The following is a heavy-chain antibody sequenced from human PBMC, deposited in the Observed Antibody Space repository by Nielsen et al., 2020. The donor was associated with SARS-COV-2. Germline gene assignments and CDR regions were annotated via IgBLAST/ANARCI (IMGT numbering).Heavy chain of an antibody. Sequence: GGSLRLSCAASGFTVSSNYMSWVRQAPGKGLEWVSVIYSGGNTYYADSVKGRFTISRDNSKNTLYLQMNSLRAEDTAVYYCAREGGSSWSDAFDIWGQGTMVTVSS. J-gene: IGHJ3*02. CDR3: AREGGSSWSDAFDI. CDR1: GFTVSSNY. V-gene: IGHV3-66*01. D-gene: IGHD6-13*01. CDR2: IYSGGNT.